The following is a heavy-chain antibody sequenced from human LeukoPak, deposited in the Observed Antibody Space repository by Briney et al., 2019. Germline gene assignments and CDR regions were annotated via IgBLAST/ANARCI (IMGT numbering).Heavy chain of an antibody. J-gene: IGHJ4*02. CDR2: ISGSGGST. V-gene: IGHV3-23*01. Sequence: PGGSLRLSCSASGFTFSTYWMSWVRQAPGKGLEWVSAISGSGGSTYYADSVKGRFTISRDNSKNTLYLQMNSLRAEDTAVYYCAKVPQTLYVPQYYFDYWGQGTLVTVSS. CDR1: GFTFSTYW. D-gene: IGHD5/OR15-5a*01. CDR3: AKVPQTLYVPQYYFDY.